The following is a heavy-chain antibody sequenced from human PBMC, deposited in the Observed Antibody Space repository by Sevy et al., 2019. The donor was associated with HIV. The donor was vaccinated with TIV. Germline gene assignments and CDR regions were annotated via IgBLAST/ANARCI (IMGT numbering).Heavy chain of an antibody. J-gene: IGHJ4*02. CDR3: ARDKLLPVMVSMVRGALSFYFDY. CDR2: IWYDGSNK. Sequence: GGSLRLSCAASGFTFSDYGIHWVRQAPGKGLEWVAVIWYDGSNKYYAESVKGRFTISRDNSKNTLYLQMDSLRAEDTAAYYCARDKLLPVMVSMVRGALSFYFDYWGQGTLVTVSS. CDR1: GFTFSDYG. D-gene: IGHD3-10*01. V-gene: IGHV3-33*01.